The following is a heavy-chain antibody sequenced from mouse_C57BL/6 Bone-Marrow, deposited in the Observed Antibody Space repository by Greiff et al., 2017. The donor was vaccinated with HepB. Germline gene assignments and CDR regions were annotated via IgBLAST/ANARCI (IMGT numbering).Heavy chain of an antibody. Sequence: EVMLVESGGGLVQSGRSLRLSCATSGFTFSDFYMEWVRQAPGKGLEWIAASRNKANDYTTEYSASVKGRFIVSRDTSQSILYLQMNALRAEDTAIYYCARDATWGLFAYWGQGTLVTVSA. J-gene: IGHJ3*01. CDR1: GFTFSDFY. V-gene: IGHV7-1*01. D-gene: IGHD4-1*01. CDR2: SRNKANDYTT. CDR3: ARDATWGLFAY.